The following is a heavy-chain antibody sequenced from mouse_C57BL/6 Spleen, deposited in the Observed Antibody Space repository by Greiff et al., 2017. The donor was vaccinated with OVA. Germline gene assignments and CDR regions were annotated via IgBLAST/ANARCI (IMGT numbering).Heavy chain of an antibody. J-gene: IGHJ3*01. CDR3: ARQGEAWFAY. V-gene: IGHV5-6*01. CDR1: GFTFSSYG. Sequence: EVHLVESGGDLVKPGGSLKLSCAASGFTFSSYGMSWVRQTPDKRLEWVATISSGGSYTYYPDSVKGRFTISRDNAKNTLYLQMSSLKSEDTAMYYCARQGEAWFAYWGQGTLVTVSA. CDR2: ISSGGSYT.